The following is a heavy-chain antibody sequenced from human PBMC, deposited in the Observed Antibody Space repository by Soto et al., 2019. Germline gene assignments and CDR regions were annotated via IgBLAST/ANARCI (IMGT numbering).Heavy chain of an antibody. D-gene: IGHD3-22*01. CDR2: ISGSGGTT. CDR3: ANGGWLED. V-gene: IGHV3-23*01. CDR1: GFTFSSYA. Sequence: EVQLLESGGGLIQPGGSLRLSCAASGFTFSSYAMSWVRQAPGKGLEYVSAISGSGGTTYYADSVKGRFTISRDTSKNTLYLQMNSLRVEDTAVYYCANGGWLEDWGQGTLVTVAS. J-gene: IGHJ4*02.